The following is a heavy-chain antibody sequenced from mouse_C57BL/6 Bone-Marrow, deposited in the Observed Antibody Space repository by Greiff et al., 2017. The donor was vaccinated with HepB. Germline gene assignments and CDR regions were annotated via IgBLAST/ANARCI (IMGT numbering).Heavy chain of an antibody. CDR3: ARGEDYYAMDY. V-gene: IGHV5-4*01. Sequence: EVQRVESGGGLVKPGGSLKLSCAASGFTFSSYAMSWVRQTPEKRLEWVATISDGGSYTYYPDNVKGRFTISRDNAKNNLYLQMSHLKSEDTAMYYCARGEDYYAMDYWGQGTSVTVSS. CDR2: ISDGGSYT. CDR1: GFTFSSYA. J-gene: IGHJ4*01.